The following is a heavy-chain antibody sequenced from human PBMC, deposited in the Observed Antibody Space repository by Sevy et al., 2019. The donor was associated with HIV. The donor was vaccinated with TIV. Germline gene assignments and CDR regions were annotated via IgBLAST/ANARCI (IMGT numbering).Heavy chain of an antibody. CDR2: IWDDGSNK. V-gene: IGHV3-30*02. D-gene: IGHD4-4*01. CDR3: ARETDNSASSLDS. CDR1: GFTFNFHG. Sequence: GGSLRLSCAASGFTFNFHGMHWVRQAPGKGLEWVAFIWDDGSNKYMADSVKGRFTISRDNSKNTLFLQMNSMTAEDTAVYYCARETDNSASSLDSWGQGTLVTVSS. J-gene: IGHJ5*01.